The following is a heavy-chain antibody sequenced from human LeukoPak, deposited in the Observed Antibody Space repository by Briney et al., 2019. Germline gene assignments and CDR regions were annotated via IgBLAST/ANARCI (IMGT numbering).Heavy chain of an antibody. V-gene: IGHV2-5*02. CDR1: GFSLSTSGVG. Sequence: SGPTLANPIQTLTLTCTFSGFSLSTSGVGVGWIRQPPRKALEWPGRMYWDDDKRYSPSLKSRLTITKDTSKNQVVLTLTNMDPVDTATYYCARGSVAAAGSYFDYWGQGTLVTVSS. CDR2: MYWDDDK. D-gene: IGHD6-13*01. J-gene: IGHJ4*02. CDR3: ARGSVAAAGSYFDY.